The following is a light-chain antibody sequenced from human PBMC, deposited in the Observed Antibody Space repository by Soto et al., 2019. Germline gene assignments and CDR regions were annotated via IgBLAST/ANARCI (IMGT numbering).Light chain of an antibody. CDR1: QGISSY. Sequence: IRMTQSPSSFSSSPGDRVTITCRASQGISSYLAWYQQKPGKAPKLLIYAASNLKSGVPSRFSGSGSGTVFTLTISFLQSEDFATYCCQQYYRYPLLTFGGGTKVEIK. V-gene: IGKV1-8*01. CDR2: AAS. CDR3: QQYYRYPLLT. J-gene: IGKJ4*01.